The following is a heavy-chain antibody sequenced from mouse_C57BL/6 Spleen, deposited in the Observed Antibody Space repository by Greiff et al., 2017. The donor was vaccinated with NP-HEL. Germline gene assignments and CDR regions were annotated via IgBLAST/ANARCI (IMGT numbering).Heavy chain of an antibody. CDR3: AREGVYDGYPGFDY. D-gene: IGHD2-3*01. Sequence: EVKLVESGPGLVKPSQSLSLTCSVTGYSITSGYYWNWIRQFPGNKLEWMGYISYDGSNNYNPSLQNRISITRDTSKNQFFLKLNSVTTEDTATYYCAREGVYDGYPGFDYWGQGTTLTVSS. CDR2: ISYDGSN. V-gene: IGHV3-6*01. CDR1: GYSITSGYY. J-gene: IGHJ2*01.